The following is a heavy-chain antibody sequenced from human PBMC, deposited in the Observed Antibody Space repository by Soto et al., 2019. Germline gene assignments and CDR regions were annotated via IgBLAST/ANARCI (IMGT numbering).Heavy chain of an antibody. CDR2: IIPIFGPA. CDR1: GGSVSNSA. V-gene: IGHV1-69*01. Sequence: QVQLVQSGSEVKKPGSSVRVSCKASGGSVSNSAISWLRQAPGQGLEWMGGIIPIFGPAIYARKFQVRFTISADESTGTAYRELNNVRSDDTGVYYWGRDSSLTKVEYWGQGTLVTVSS. CDR3: GRDSSLTKVEY. J-gene: IGHJ4*02. D-gene: IGHD6-6*01.